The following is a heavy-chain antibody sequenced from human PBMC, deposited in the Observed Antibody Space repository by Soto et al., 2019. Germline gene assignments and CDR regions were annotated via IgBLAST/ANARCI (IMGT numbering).Heavy chain of an antibody. D-gene: IGHD1-26*01. V-gene: IGHV5-51*01. CDR2: IYPGDSDT. CDR1: GYRFSTYW. Sequence: XESLNISCKASGYRFSTYWIGWVRQRPGKGPEWMAIIYPGDSDTRENPSFQGQVTISADKSSNTVHLQWRSLKASDTAIYYCARLGGIVDTGTWIQWGQGTPVTVSS. CDR3: ARLGGIVDTGTWIQ. J-gene: IGHJ4*02.